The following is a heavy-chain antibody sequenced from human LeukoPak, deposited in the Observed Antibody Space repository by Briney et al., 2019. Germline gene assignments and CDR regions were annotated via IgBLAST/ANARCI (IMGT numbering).Heavy chain of an antibody. CDR2: IIPIFGRA. J-gene: IGHJ5*02. CDR1: GGSFSSYA. CDR3: AREPPLGLGWFDP. Sequence: GSSVKVSCKASGGSFSSYAISWVRQAPGQGLGWMGRIIPIFGRASYAQKFQGRGTLTTDGSTSTAYMELSSLRSEDPAVYYCAREPPLGLGWFDPWGQGTLVTVSS. D-gene: IGHD7-27*01. V-gene: IGHV1-69*05.